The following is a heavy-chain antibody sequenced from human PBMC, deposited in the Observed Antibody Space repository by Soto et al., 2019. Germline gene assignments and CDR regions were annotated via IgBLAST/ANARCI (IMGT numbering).Heavy chain of an antibody. CDR1: GGSISSSSYY. V-gene: IGHV4-39*01. CDR2: IYYSGST. CDR3: ARHLPGIVGAIRWFDP. Sequence: QLQLQESGPGLVKPSETLSLTCTVSGGSISSSSYYWGWIRQPPGKGLEWIGSIYYSGSTYYNPSLKSRVTISVDTSKNQFSRKLSSVTAADTAVYYCARHLPGIVGAIRWFDPWGQGTLVTVSS. D-gene: IGHD1-26*01. J-gene: IGHJ5*02.